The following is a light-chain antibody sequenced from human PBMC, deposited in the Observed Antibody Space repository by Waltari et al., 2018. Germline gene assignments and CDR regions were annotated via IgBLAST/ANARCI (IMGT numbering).Light chain of an antibody. V-gene: IGKV1-33*01. J-gene: IGKJ2*01. CDR1: QDISNY. CDR3: QQYDNLPSYT. Sequence: DIQMTQSPSSLSASVGDRVTITCQASQDISNYLNWDQQKPGKAPKLLIYDASNLETGVPSRFSGSGSRTDFTFTISSLQPEDIATYYCQQYDNLPSYTFGQGTKLEIK. CDR2: DAS.